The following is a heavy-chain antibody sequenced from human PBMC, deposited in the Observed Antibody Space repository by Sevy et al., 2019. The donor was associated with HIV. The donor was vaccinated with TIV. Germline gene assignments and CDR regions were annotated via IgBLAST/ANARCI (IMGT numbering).Heavy chain of an antibody. CDR1: GGSISSSSYY. D-gene: IGHD2-15*01. CDR2: IDYSGST. V-gene: IGHV4-39*01. CDR3: ARTTSGGSCCTIDY. Sequence: SETLSLTCTVSGGSISSSSYYWGWIRQPPGKGLEWIGSIDYSGSTYYNPSLKSRVTISVDTSKNQFSLKLSSVTAADTAVYDCARTTSGGSCCTIDYWGQGTLVTVSS. J-gene: IGHJ4*02.